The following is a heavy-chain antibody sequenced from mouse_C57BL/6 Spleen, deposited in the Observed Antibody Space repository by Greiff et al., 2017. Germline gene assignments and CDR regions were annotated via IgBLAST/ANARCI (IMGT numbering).Heavy chain of an antibody. J-gene: IGHJ2*02. D-gene: IGHD3-3*01. CDR3: ARDEGLPRLDY. V-gene: IGHV1-82*01. CDR2: IYPGDGDT. CDR1: GYAFSSSW. Sequence: VKLQQSGPELVKPGASVKISCKASGYAFSSSWMNWVKQRPGKGLEWIGRIYPGDGDTNYNGKFKGKATLTADKSSSTAYMQLSSLTSEDAAVYFCARDEGLPRLDYWGQGTSLTVSS.